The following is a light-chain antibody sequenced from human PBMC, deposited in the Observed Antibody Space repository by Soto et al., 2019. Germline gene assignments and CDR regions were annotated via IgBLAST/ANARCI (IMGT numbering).Light chain of an antibody. J-gene: IGLJ2*01. CDR2: SNN. Sequence: QSVLTQSPSASGTPGQRVTISCSGSSSNIGSNTVNWYQQLPGTAPKLLIYSNNQRPSGVPDRFSGSKSGTSASLAISGLQSEDEADYYCAAWDDSLNGVVFGGGTKRTFL. V-gene: IGLV1-44*01. CDR1: SSNIGSNT. CDR3: AAWDDSLNGVV.